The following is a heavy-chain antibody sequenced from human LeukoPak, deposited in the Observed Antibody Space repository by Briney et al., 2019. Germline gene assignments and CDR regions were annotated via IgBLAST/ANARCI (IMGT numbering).Heavy chain of an antibody. CDR2: IYYSGST. CDR3: ARGGSTVTTFDY. Sequence: SETLSLTCTVPGGSISSYYWSWIRQPPGKGLEWIGYIYYSGSTNYNPSLKSRVTISVDTSKNQFSLKLSSVTAADTAVYYCARGGSTVTTFDYWGQGTLVTVSS. V-gene: IGHV4-59*01. D-gene: IGHD4-17*01. J-gene: IGHJ4*02. CDR1: GGSISSYY.